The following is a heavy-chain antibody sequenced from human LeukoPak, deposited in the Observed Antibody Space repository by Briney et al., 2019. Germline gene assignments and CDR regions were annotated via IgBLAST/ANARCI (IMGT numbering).Heavy chain of an antibody. D-gene: IGHD3-16*02. CDR1: GYTFTSYG. J-gene: IGHJ4*02. Sequence: GASVKVSCKASGYTFTSYGISWVRQAPGQGLEWIGWISAYNGNTNYAQKLQGRVTMTTDTSTSTAYMELRSLRSDDTAVYCCARDSVSMITFGGVIPRPFDYWGQGTLVTVSS. CDR2: ISAYNGNT. CDR3: ARDSVSMITFGGVIPRPFDY. V-gene: IGHV1-18*01.